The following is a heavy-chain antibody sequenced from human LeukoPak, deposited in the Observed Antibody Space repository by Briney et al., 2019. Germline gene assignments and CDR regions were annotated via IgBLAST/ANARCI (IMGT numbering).Heavy chain of an antibody. Sequence: NPSETLSLTCTVSGGSISSGDYYWSWIRQPPGKGLVWFRYINYSGSTYYNPTLKSRVTISVDTSKNQFCLKLSSVTAADTAVYYCAGSSDVSGSGSYDAFDIWGHGTMVTVSS. V-gene: IGHV4-30-4*01. CDR1: GGSISSGDYY. J-gene: IGHJ3*02. D-gene: IGHD1-26*01. CDR3: AGSSDVSGSGSYDAFDI. CDR2: INYSGST.